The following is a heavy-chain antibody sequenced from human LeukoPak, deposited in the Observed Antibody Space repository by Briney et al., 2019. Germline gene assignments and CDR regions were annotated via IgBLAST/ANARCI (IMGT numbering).Heavy chain of an antibody. CDR2: INSDGSST. D-gene: IGHD3-10*01. CDR1: GFTIGGFA. V-gene: IGHV3-74*01. Sequence: TGGSLRLSCAASGFTIGGFAMTWVRQAPGKGLVWVSRINSDGSSTSYADSVKGRFAISRDNAKNTLYLQMNSLRAEDMAVYYCARDVYYGSGSYSNDAFDIWGQETMVTVSS. CDR3: ARDVYYGSGSYSNDAFDI. J-gene: IGHJ3*02.